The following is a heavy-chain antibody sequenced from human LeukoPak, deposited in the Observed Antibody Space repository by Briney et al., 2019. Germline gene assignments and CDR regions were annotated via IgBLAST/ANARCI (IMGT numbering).Heavy chain of an antibody. V-gene: IGHV1-24*01. J-gene: IGHJ5*02. D-gene: IGHD3-16*02. Sequence: ASVKVSCKVSGYTLTELSMHWVRQAPGKGLEWMGGFDPEDGETIYAQKFQGRVTMTEDTSTDTAYMELSSLRSEDTAVYYCATGRTRMITFGGVIVMASETMYLWGQGTLVTASS. CDR1: GYTLTELS. CDR3: ATGRTRMITFGGVIVMASETMYL. CDR2: FDPEDGET.